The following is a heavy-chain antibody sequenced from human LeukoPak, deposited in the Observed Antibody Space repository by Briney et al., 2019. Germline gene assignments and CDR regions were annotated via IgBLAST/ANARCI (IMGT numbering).Heavy chain of an antibody. CDR2: ISSSSSYI. CDR1: GFTFSSYS. D-gene: IGHD6-19*01. Sequence: KPGGSLRLSCAASGFTFSSYSMNWVRQAPGKGLEWVSSISSSSSYIYYADSVKGRFTISRDNAKNSLYLQMNSLSAEDTAVYYCARDIAVAGTAWFDPWGQGTLVTVSS. V-gene: IGHV3-21*01. J-gene: IGHJ5*02. CDR3: ARDIAVAGTAWFDP.